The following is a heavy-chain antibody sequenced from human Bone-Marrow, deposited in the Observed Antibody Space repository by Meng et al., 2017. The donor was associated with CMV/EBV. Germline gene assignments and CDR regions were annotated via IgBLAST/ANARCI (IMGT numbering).Heavy chain of an antibody. CDR3: ASGTTVTTFYYYYGMDV. D-gene: IGHD4-17*01. V-gene: IGHV3-11*01. CDR1: GFTFSDYY. J-gene: IGHJ6*02. Sequence: GESLKISCAASGFTFSDYYMSWIRQAPGKGLEWVSYISSSGSTIYYADSVKGRFTISRDNAKNSLYLQMNSLRAEDTAVYYCASGTTVTTFYYYYGMDVWGQGTKVTVS. CDR2: ISSSGSTI.